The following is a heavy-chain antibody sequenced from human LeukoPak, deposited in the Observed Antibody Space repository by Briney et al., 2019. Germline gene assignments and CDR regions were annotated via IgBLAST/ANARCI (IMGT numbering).Heavy chain of an antibody. CDR2: TYYRSKWYN. D-gene: IGHD6-13*01. Sequence: SQTLSLTCAISGDSVSSNSAAWSWIRQSPSRGLEWLGRTYYRSKWYNDYAVSVKSRITINPDTSKNQFSLQLNSVTPEDTAVYYCAREWAVIAAAGHFDYWGQGTLVTVSS. V-gene: IGHV6-1*01. CDR3: AREWAVIAAAGHFDY. J-gene: IGHJ4*02. CDR1: GDSVSSNSAA.